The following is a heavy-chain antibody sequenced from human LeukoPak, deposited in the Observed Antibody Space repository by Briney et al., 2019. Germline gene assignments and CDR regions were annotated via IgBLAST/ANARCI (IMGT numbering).Heavy chain of an antibody. D-gene: IGHD3-10*01. CDR2: IYYSGST. V-gene: IGHV4-59*12. Sequence: SETLSLTCTVSGGSISSYYWSWIRQPPGKGLEWIGYIYYSGSTYYNPSLKSRVTISVDTSKNQFSLKLSSVTAADTAVYYCARLGSGSYYNAFDYWGQGTLVTVSS. CDR3: ARLGSGSYYNAFDY. J-gene: IGHJ4*02. CDR1: GGSISSYY.